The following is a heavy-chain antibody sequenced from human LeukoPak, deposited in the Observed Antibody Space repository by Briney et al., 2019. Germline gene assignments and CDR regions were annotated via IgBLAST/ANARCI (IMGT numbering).Heavy chain of an antibody. V-gene: IGHV4-39*01. J-gene: IGHJ4*02. Sequence: SQTLSLTCSVSGVSISSSSYYWGWIRQPPGKGLEWIGSIYYSGSTYYNPSLKSRVTISVDTSKNQSSLKLSSVTAADTAVYYCARLWSSGGYFDYWGQGTLVTVSS. CDR1: GVSISSSSYY. CDR3: ARLWSSGGYFDY. D-gene: IGHD2-21*01. CDR2: IYYSGST.